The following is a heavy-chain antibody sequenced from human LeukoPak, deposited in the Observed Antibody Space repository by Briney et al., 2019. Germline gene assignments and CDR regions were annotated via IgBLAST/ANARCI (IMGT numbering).Heavy chain of an antibody. CDR3: ARAPGGFHGDYSPIAY. CDR1: GFTFSSYA. J-gene: IGHJ4*02. D-gene: IGHD4-17*01. V-gene: IGHV3-30-3*01. CDR2: TSDDGSAK. Sequence: PXGSLRLSCAASGFTFSSYAMHWVRQAPGKGLQWLALTSDDGSAKYYADSVKGRFTISRDNSQNTLYLQMNSLRADETAIYYCARAPGGFHGDYSPIAYWGQGTLVTVSS.